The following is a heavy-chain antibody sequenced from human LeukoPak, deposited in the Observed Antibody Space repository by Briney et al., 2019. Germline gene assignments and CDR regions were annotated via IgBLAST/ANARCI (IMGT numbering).Heavy chain of an antibody. CDR3: ARDASSGWYYFDY. J-gene: IGHJ4*02. CDR2: IYSGGST. V-gene: IGHV3-66*01. Sequence: PGGSLRLSCAASGFTVSSNYMSWVRQAPGKGLEWVSVIYSGGSTYYADSVKGRLTISRDNSKSTLYLQMNSLRAEDTAVYYCARDASSGWYYFDYWGQGTLVTVSS. CDR1: GFTVSSNY. D-gene: IGHD6-19*01.